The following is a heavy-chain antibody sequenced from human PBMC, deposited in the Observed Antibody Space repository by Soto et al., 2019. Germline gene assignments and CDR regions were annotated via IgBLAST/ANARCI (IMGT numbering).Heavy chain of an antibody. Sequence: AETLSLTCAVYGGSISDYYWSWIRQPPGKGLEWIGEINHSGSTNYNPSLKSRVTISVDTSKNQFSLRVNSVTVADTAVYYCARDQGRGRTDAWGQGNLVTVSS. CDR3: ARDQGRGRTDA. CDR2: INHSGST. CDR1: GGSISDYY. D-gene: IGHD3-10*01. V-gene: IGHV4-34*01. J-gene: IGHJ5*02.